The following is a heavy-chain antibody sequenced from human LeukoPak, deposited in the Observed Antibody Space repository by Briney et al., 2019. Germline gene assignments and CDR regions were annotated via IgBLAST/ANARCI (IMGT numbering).Heavy chain of an antibody. V-gene: IGHV3-30*02. CDR3: AKDMFGSSWYSPGTDY. Sequence: GGSLRLSCAASGFTFSSYGMHWVRQAPGKGLEWVAFIRYDGSNKYYADSVKGRFTISRDNSKNTLYLQMNSLRAEDTAVYYCAKDMFGSSWYSPGTDYWGQGTLVTVSS. CDR1: GFTFSSYG. D-gene: IGHD6-13*01. J-gene: IGHJ4*02. CDR2: IRYDGSNK.